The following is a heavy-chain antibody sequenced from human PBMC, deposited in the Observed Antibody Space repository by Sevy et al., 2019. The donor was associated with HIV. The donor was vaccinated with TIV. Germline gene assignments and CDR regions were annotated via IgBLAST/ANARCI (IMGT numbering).Heavy chain of an antibody. CDR3: ASDVYYSDGSGYDFEH. CDR1: GFTFSVYS. CDR2: IGSSGCTI. J-gene: IGHJ4*01. D-gene: IGHD3-22*01. V-gene: IGHV3-48*04. Sequence: GGSLRLSCAASGFTFSVYSMNWVRQAPGKGLEWLSYIGSSGCTIAYADSVKGRFTISRDNAWSSLFLQMNSLRPEDTAVSYCASDVYYSDGSGYDFEHWGHGTLVTVSS.